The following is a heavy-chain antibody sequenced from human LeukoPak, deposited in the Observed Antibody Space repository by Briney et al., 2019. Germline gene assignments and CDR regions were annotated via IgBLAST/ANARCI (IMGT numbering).Heavy chain of an antibody. V-gene: IGHV1-69*13. J-gene: IGHJ3*02. Sequence: ASVKDSCKASGGTFSSYAMSWVRQAPGQGLEWMGGIIPIFGTANYAQKFQGRVTITADESTSTAYMELSSLRSEDTAVYYCARESVLEGSRWYYADACDIWGQGTMVTVSS. CDR1: GGTFSSYA. CDR2: IIPIFGTA. CDR3: ARESVLEGSRWYYADACDI. D-gene: IGHD6-13*01.